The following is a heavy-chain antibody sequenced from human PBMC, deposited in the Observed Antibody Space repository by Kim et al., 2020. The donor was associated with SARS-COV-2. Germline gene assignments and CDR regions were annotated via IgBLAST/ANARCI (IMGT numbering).Heavy chain of an antibody. CDR3: AKQVGGGSYFFDYFDY. CDR2: ISGSGGST. Sequence: GGSLRLSCAASGFTFSSYAMSWVRQAPGKGLEWVSAISGSGGSTYYADSVKGRFTISRDNSKNTLYLQMNSLRAEDTAVYYCAKQVGGGSYFFDYFDYWGQGTLVTVSS. V-gene: IGHV3-23*01. CDR1: GFTFSSYA. D-gene: IGHD1-26*01. J-gene: IGHJ4*02.